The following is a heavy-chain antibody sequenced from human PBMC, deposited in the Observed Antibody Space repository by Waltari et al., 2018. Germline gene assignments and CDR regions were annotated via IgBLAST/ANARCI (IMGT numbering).Heavy chain of an antibody. D-gene: IGHD6-19*01. Sequence: EVQLVESGGGMVKPGGALRLPCVAPGFKFSAYPMHGVRQAPGKGLEWVSSIGSSSSFMDYADSVRGRFTVSRDNAKNTLYLQMDTLRAEDTAVYYCAREGAEQWVVEDYGMDVWGQGTTVTVSS. CDR2: IGSSSSFM. J-gene: IGHJ6*02. CDR1: GFKFSAYP. V-gene: IGHV3-21*02. CDR3: AREGAEQWVVEDYGMDV.